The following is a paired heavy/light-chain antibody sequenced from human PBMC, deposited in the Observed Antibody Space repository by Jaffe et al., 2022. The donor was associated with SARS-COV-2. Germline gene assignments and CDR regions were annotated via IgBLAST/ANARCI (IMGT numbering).Light chain of an antibody. CDR3: QQLNSLFT. CDR1: QGISSY. Sequence: DIQLTQSPSFLSASVGDRVTITCRASQGISSYLAWYQQKPGKAPKLLIYAASTLQSGVPSRFSGSGSGTEFTLTISSLQPEDFATYYCQQLNSLFTFGPGTKVDIK. V-gene: IGKV1-9*01. J-gene: IGKJ3*01. CDR2: AAS.
Heavy chain of an antibody. J-gene: IGHJ6*02. Sequence: QVQLVQSGAEVKKPGASVKVSCKASGYTFTSYGISWVRQAPGQGLEWMGWISAYNGNTNYAQKLQGRVTMTTDTSTSTAYMELRSLRSDDTAVYYCARDQVVHFLFGVVNYYYGMDVWGQGTTVTVSS. CDR2: ISAYNGNT. V-gene: IGHV1-18*01. D-gene: IGHD3-3*01. CDR1: GYTFTSYG. CDR3: ARDQVVHFLFGVVNYYYGMDV.